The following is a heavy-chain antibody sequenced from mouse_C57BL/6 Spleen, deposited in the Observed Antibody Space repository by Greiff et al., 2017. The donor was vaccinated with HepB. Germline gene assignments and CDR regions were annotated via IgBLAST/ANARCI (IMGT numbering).Heavy chain of an antibody. Sequence: EVMLVESGGGLVKPGGSLKLSCAASGFTFSDYGMHWVRQAPEKGLEWVAYISSGSSTIYYADTVKGRFTIARDNAKNTLFLQMTSLRSEDTAMYYCARGGTVVANYAMDYWGQGTSVTVSS. CDR3: ARGGTVVANYAMDY. J-gene: IGHJ4*01. V-gene: IGHV5-17*01. CDR2: ISSGSSTI. D-gene: IGHD1-1*01. CDR1: GFTFSDYG.